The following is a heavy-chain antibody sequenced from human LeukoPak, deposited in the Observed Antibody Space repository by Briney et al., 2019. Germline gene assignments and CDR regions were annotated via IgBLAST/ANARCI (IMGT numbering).Heavy chain of an antibody. V-gene: IGHV3-74*01. CDR1: GFTFSSYW. J-gene: IGHJ3*02. D-gene: IGHD3-3*01. CDR3: AREGFLEWEGEPFDI. CDR2: INTDGSST. Sequence: GGSLRLSCAASGFTFSSYWMHWVRQAPGKGLVWVSRINTDGSSTSYADSVKGRFTISRDNAKNTLYLQMNGLRAEDTAVYYCAREGFLEWEGEPFDIWGQGTMVTVSS.